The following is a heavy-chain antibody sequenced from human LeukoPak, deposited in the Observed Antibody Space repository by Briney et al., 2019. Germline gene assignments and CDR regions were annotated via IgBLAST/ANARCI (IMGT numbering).Heavy chain of an antibody. CDR1: GFTFSSYG. J-gene: IGHJ5*02. CDR2: IRYDGSNK. V-gene: IGHV3-30*02. D-gene: IGHD2-2*01. CDR3: AKEPKTYCSSTSCYLGP. Sequence: GGSLRLSCAASGFTFSSYGMHWVRQAPGKGLEWVAFIRYDGSNKYYADSVKGRFTISRDNSKNTLYLQMNSLRAEDTAVYYCAKEPKTYCSSTSCYLGPWGQGTLVTVSP.